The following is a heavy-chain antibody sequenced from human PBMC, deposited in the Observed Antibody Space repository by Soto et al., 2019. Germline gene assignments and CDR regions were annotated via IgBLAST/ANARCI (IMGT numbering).Heavy chain of an antibody. CDR3: ARAGTIFGVVTPKNYYYYYGMDV. V-gene: IGHV1-69*13. CDR1: GGTFSSYA. CDR2: IIPIFGTA. D-gene: IGHD3-3*01. J-gene: IGHJ6*02. Sequence: SVKVSCKASGGTFSSYAISWVRQAPGQGLEWMGGIIPIFGTANYAQKFQGRVTITADESTSTAYMELSSLRSEDTAVYYCARAGTIFGVVTPKNYYYYYGMDVWGQGTTVTVSS.